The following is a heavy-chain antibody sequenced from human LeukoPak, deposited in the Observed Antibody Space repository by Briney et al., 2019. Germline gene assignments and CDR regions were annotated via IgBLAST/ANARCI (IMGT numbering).Heavy chain of an antibody. J-gene: IGHJ4*02. Sequence: AASVKVSCKASGYIFTDYYMHWVRQAPGQGLEWMGWINPNSGGTNYAQKFQGRVTMTRDTSMSTAYMELRRLRSDDTAVYYCARERPYVYASGVDYWGQGTLVTVSS. CDR3: ARERPYVYASGVDY. CDR2: INPNSGGT. V-gene: IGHV1-2*02. CDR1: GYIFTDYY. D-gene: IGHD2-8*01.